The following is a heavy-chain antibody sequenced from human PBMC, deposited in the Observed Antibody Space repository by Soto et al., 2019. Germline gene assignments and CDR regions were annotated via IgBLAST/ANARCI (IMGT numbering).Heavy chain of an antibody. CDR1: GFTFSSYW. V-gene: IGHV3-74*01. Sequence: GGSLRLSCAASGFTFSSYWMHWVRQAPGKGLVWVSRINSDGSSTSYADSVKGRFTISRDNAKNTLYLQMNSLRAEDTAVYYCARVPAPYDFWSGYSDFLYGMDVWGQGTTVTVSS. D-gene: IGHD3-3*01. CDR2: INSDGSST. J-gene: IGHJ6*02. CDR3: ARVPAPYDFWSGYSDFLYGMDV.